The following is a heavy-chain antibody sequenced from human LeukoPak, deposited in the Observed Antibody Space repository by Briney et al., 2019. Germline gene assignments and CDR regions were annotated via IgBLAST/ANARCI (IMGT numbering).Heavy chain of an antibody. Sequence: GGSLRLSCAASRFTFSNYAMSWVRQAPGKGLEWVSAVTGSGGDTYYADSVKGRFSISRDNFKNTVYLQMNSLRAEDTAVYYCARRGYCSGGSCYSSNFDYWGQGTLVPVS. J-gene: IGHJ4*02. CDR3: ARRGYCSGGSCYSSNFDY. CDR1: RFTFSNYA. CDR2: VTGSGGDT. V-gene: IGHV3-23*01. D-gene: IGHD2-15*01.